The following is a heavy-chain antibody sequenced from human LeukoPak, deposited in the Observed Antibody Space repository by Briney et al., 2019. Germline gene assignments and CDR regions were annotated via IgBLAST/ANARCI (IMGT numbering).Heavy chain of an antibody. CDR3: ATEDPYGDYENWFDP. D-gene: IGHD4-17*01. J-gene: IGHJ5*02. CDR1: DSSITTYY. Sequence: SETLSLTCTVSDSSITTYYWSWIRQPPGKGRRWLGYIYYRGSTNYHASPRRGVTITVEASKNQFSLMLRSVTAADTAVYYCATEDPYGDYENWFDPWGQGTLVTVSS. CDR2: IYYRGST. V-gene: IGHV4-59*01.